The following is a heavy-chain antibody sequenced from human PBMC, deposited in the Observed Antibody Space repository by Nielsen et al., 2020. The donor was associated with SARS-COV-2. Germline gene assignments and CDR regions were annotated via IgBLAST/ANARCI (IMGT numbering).Heavy chain of an antibody. Sequence: SETLSLTCAVYGGSFSGYYWSWSRQSPGKGLEWIGEIDHSGGNNYNYNPSLKNRVTISQDKSKNQFSLRLTSVTAAETAVYFCARGRLEIKMMLVVMTGAANYFDSWGQGTLVTVSS. CDR2: IDHSGGNNY. J-gene: IGHJ4*02. CDR1: GGSFSGYY. V-gene: IGHV4-34*01. D-gene: IGHD2-21*02. CDR3: ARGRLEIKMMLVVMTGAANYFDS.